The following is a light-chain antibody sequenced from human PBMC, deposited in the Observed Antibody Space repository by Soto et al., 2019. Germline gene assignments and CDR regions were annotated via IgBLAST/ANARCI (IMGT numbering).Light chain of an antibody. CDR2: DVR. Sequence: QSVLTQPASVSGSPGQSITISCTGTSSDVGGYNFVSWYQQHPGKAPKLMSYDVRNRPSGVSNRFSGSKSVNTASLTISGLQAEDEADYYCSSYTSISTYVFGTGTKLTVL. CDR1: SSDVGGYNF. V-gene: IGLV2-14*01. J-gene: IGLJ1*01. CDR3: SSYTSISTYV.